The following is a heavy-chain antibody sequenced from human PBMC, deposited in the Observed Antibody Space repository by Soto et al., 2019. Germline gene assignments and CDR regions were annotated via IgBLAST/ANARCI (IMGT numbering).Heavy chain of an antibody. Sequence: EVQLLDSGGGPVQPGGSLRLSCAASGFSFSTYAMNWVRQAPGKGLEWVSTISGGTSSTYYADSVKGRFTISRDNSKNTIYLQMNSLRAEDTAVYYCAKVGKLTRVAGSRYYLDYWGRGTLVTVSS. D-gene: IGHD6-19*01. CDR1: GFSFSTYA. V-gene: IGHV3-23*01. J-gene: IGHJ4*02. CDR2: ISGGTSST. CDR3: AKVGKLTRVAGSRYYLDY.